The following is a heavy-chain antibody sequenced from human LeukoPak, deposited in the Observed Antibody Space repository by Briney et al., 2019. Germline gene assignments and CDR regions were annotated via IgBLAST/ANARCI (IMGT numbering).Heavy chain of an antibody. J-gene: IGHJ4*02. Sequence: GGSLRLSCAASGFTFDDYAMHWVRQAPGKGLEWVSGISWNSGSIGYADSVKGRFTISRDNAKNSLYLQMNSLRAEDTAVYYCARDDWWQFIAVAITSYFDRWGQGTLVTVSS. D-gene: IGHD6-19*01. CDR2: ISWNSGSI. CDR3: ARDDWWQFIAVAITSYFDR. CDR1: GFTFDDYA. V-gene: IGHV3-9*01.